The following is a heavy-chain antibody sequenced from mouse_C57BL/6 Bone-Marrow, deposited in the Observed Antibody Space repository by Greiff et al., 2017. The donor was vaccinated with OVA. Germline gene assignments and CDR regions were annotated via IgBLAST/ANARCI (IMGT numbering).Heavy chain of an antibody. Sequence: LVESGASVKMSCKASGYTFTDYYMNWVKQSHGKSLEWIGVINPYNGGTSYNQKFKGKATLTVDKSSSTAYMELNSLTSEDSAVYYCARRSITTVVATRGGFDYWGQGTTLTVSS. J-gene: IGHJ2*01. D-gene: IGHD1-1*01. V-gene: IGHV1-19*01. CDR1: GYTFTDYY. CDR2: INPYNGGT. CDR3: ARRSITTVVATRGGFDY.